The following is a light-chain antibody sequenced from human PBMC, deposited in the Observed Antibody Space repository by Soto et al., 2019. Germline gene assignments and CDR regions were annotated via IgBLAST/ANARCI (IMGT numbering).Light chain of an antibody. CDR2: DVS. J-gene: IGLJ2*01. CDR1: SSDVGGYNY. V-gene: IGLV2-14*01. CDR3: SSYTSSSTPAVV. Sequence: QSALTQPASVSGSPGQSITISCTGTSSDVGGYNYVSCYQQHPGKAPKLMIYDVSNRPSGVSNRFSGSKSGNTASLTISGLQAEDEADYYCSSYTSSSTPAVVFGGGTKLTVL.